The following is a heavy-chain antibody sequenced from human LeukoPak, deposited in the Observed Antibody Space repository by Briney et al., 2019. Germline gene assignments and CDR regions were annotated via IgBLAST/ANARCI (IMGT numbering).Heavy chain of an antibody. CDR2: IYSDGTT. V-gene: IGHV3-53*01. CDR1: GFSVSSIY. J-gene: IGHJ4*02. CDR3: ARAPNWRFDH. D-gene: IGHD1-1*01. Sequence: GGSLRHSCAASGFSVSSIYMNWVRQAPGKGLEWVSVIYSDGTTYYADSVKGRFTISRDDSKNTLYLHMNSLRAEDTAVYYCARAPNWRFDHWGQGTLVTVSS.